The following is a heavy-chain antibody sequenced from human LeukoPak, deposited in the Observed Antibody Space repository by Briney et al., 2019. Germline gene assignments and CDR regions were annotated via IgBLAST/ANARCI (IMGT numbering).Heavy chain of an antibody. V-gene: IGHV1-69*04. Sequence: SVKVSCKASGGTFSSYAISWVRQAPGQGLEWMGRIIPILGIANYAQKFQGRVTITADKSTSTAYKELSSLRSKDTAVYYCARPVATYYYDSSGYAFDYWGQGTLVTVSS. CDR1: GGTFSSYA. CDR2: IIPILGIA. CDR3: ARPVATYYYDSSGYAFDY. D-gene: IGHD3-22*01. J-gene: IGHJ4*02.